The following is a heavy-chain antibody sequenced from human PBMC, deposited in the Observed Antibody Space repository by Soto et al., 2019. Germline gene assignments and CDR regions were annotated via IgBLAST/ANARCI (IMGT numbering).Heavy chain of an antibody. Sequence: PGGSLRLSCAASGFTFSSYAMHWVRQAPGKGLEWVAVISYDGSNKYYADSVKGRFTISRDNSKNTLYLQMNSLRAEDTAVYYCARGRGGILRYFDWSPKSQYNWFDPWGQGTLVTVSS. CDR3: ARGRGGILRYFDWSPKSQYNWFDP. D-gene: IGHD3-9*01. V-gene: IGHV3-30-3*01. J-gene: IGHJ5*02. CDR1: GFTFSSYA. CDR2: ISYDGSNK.